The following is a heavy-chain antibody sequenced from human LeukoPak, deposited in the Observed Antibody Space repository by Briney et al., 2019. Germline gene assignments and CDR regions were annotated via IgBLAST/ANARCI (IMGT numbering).Heavy chain of an antibody. CDR1: GFTFSSYA. CDR3: AKTLSGSYGAYYYYGMDV. CDR2: ISGSGGST. V-gene: IGHV3-23*01. Sequence: GGSLRLSCAASGFTFSSYAMSWVRQAPGKGLEWVSAISGSGGSTYYADSVKGRFTISRDNSKNTLYLQMNSLRAEDTAVYYCAKTLSGSYGAYYYYGMDVWGQGTTVTVSS. D-gene: IGHD1-26*01. J-gene: IGHJ6*02.